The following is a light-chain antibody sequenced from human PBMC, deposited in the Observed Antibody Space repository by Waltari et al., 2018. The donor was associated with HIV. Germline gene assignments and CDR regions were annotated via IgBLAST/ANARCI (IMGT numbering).Light chain of an antibody. Sequence: QSALTQPAAVSGSPGQSISISCTGTSSDVGAYTYGAWYQQHHGQAPKLSIYDGNYRPAGIASRFSGSKSGNTASLTIAGLQAEDEADYYCSSYTGSDTLLGVFGTGTKVTVL. J-gene: IGLJ1*01. CDR1: SSDVGAYTY. V-gene: IGLV2-14*01. CDR3: SSYTGSDTLLGV. CDR2: DGN.